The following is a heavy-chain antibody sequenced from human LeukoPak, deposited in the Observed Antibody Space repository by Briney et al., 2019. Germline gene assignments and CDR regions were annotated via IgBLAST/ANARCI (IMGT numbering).Heavy chain of an antibody. CDR3: ARVKRVATIPTYDY. CDR2: ISSSSSYI. J-gene: IGHJ4*02. CDR1: GFTFSSYS. V-gene: IGHV3-21*01. Sequence: GGSPRLSCAASGFTFSSYSMNWVRQAPGKGLGWVSSISSSSSYIYYADSVKGRFTISRDNAKNSLYLQMNSLRAEDTAVYYCARVKRVATIPTYDYWGQGTLVTVSS. D-gene: IGHD5-12*01.